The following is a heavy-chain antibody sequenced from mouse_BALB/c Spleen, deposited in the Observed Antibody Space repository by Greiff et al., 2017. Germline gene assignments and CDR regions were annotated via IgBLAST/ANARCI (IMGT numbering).Heavy chain of an antibody. Sequence: VQLQQPGAELVKPGTSVKLSCKASGYNFTSYWINWVKLRPGQGLEWIGDIYPGSGSTNYNEKFKSKATLTVDTSSSTAYMQLSSLASEDSALYYCARRWDFYYAMDYWGQGTSVTVSS. CDR1: GYNFTSYW. D-gene: IGHD1-1*02. J-gene: IGHJ4*01. CDR2: IYPGSGST. V-gene: IGHV1-55*01. CDR3: ARRWDFYYAMDY.